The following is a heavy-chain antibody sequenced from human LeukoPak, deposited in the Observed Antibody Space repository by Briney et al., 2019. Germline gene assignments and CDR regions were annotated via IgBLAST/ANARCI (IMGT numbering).Heavy chain of an antibody. V-gene: IGHV4-30-4*01. CDR1: GGSISSGDYY. D-gene: IGHD3-10*01. Sequence: SQTLSLTCTVSGGSISSGDYYWRWIRKPPGEGLEWIVYIYYSGSTYHNPSLKSRVTIPVDTSKNQFSLKLTSVTAADTAVYYCAREHYYGSGSYYGRSGWFDPWGQGTLVTVSS. CDR3: AREHYYGSGSYYGRSGWFDP. J-gene: IGHJ5*02. CDR2: IYYSGST.